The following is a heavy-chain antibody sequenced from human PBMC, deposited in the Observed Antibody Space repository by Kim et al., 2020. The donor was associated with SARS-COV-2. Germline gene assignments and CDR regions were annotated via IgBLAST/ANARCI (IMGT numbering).Heavy chain of an antibody. J-gene: IGHJ6*02. V-gene: IGHV3-7*01. Sequence: GGSLRLSCAASGFTFSSYWMSWVRQAPGKGLEWVANIKQDGSEKYYVDSVKGRFTISRDNAKNSLYLQMNSLRAEDTAVYYCAREGGCSSTSCSYYYYGMDVWGQGTTVTVSS. D-gene: IGHD2-2*01. CDR1: GFTFSSYW. CDR3: AREGGCSSTSCSYYYYGMDV. CDR2: IKQDGSEK.